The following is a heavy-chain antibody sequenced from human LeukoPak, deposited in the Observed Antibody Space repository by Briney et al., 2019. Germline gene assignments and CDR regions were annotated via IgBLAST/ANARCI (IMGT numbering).Heavy chain of an antibody. J-gene: IGHJ4*02. CDR2: IWYDGSNK. D-gene: IGHD3-9*01. Sequence: GGSLRLSCAASGFTFSSYGMHWVRQAPGKGLEWVAVIWYDGSNKYYADSVKGRFTISRDNSKNTLYLQMNSLRAEDTAVYYCATDRLVRYVDWPYWGQGTLVTVSS. CDR1: GFTFSSYG. V-gene: IGHV3-33*01. CDR3: ATDRLVRYVDWPY.